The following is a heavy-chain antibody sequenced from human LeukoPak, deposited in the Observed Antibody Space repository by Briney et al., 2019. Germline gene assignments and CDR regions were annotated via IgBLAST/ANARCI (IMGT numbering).Heavy chain of an antibody. Sequence: SETLSLTCAVSGGSISSGGYSWSWIRQPPGKGLEWIGYIYHSGSTYYNPSLKSRVTISVGRSKNQFSLKLSSVTAADTAVYYCARALPTYSSGWPLFDYWGQGTLVTVSS. CDR1: GGSISSGGYS. CDR3: ARALPTYSSGWPLFDY. CDR2: IYHSGST. D-gene: IGHD6-19*01. J-gene: IGHJ4*02. V-gene: IGHV4-30-2*01.